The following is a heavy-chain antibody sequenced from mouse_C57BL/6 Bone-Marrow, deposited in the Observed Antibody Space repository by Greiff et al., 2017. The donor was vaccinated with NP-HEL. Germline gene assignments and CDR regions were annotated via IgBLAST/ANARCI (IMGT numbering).Heavy chain of an antibody. Sequence: DVKLVESGGGLVQPGGSLSLSCAASGFTFTDYYMSWVRQPPGKALEWLGFIRNKANGYTKEYSASVKGRFTISRDNSQSILYLQMNALGAEDSATYYCARYDGVYYAMDYWGQGTSVTVSS. V-gene: IGHV7-3*01. D-gene: IGHD1-1*01. CDR2: IRNKANGYTK. CDR3: ARYDGVYYAMDY. J-gene: IGHJ4*01. CDR1: GFTFTDYY.